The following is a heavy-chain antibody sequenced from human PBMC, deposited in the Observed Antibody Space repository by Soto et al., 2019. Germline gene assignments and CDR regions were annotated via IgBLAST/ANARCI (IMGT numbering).Heavy chain of an antibody. J-gene: IGHJ1*01. CDR2: VISASGSV. D-gene: IGHD3-10*02. V-gene: IGHV1-69*06. CDR3: ARVGSRDASHYVRDQ. Sequence: QVQVVQSGAEVKKPGSSVKISCKASGRIFSSFPTSWVRQVPGQGLEWMGGVISASGSVTYAPKFQGRVTMTAVNSAGIGYMELTSLNSEDTAIYYCARVGSRDASHYVRDQWGPGTMVTVSS. CDR1: GRIFSSFP.